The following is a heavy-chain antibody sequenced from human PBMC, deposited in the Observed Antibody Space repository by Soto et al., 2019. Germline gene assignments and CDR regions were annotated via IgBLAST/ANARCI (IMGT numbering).Heavy chain of an antibody. CDR3: ARMETFGSLNWFDP. D-gene: IGHD3-16*01. CDR1: GDSFTNND. Sequence: SVELCSKESGDSFTNNDVRWARHAIGQGLEWMGWMNPGSGDTGYAQKFQGGVTMTRDISIATAYMELSSLRSDDTAIYYCARMETFGSLNWFDPWGQGTLVTVSS. J-gene: IGHJ5*02. CDR2: MNPGSGDT. V-gene: IGHV1-8*01.